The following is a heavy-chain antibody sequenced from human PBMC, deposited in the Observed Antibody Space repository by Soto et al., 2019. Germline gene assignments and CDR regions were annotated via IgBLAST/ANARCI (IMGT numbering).Heavy chain of an antibody. CDR3: TRARGAGGTSLFDY. CDR1: GFTFSSFD. Sequence: GGSLRLSCAASGFTFSSFDVHWVRQASGKGLEWVSGIGTAGDIYYAGAVKGRFAVSRDNAKHSLYLQMHSLRAEDTAVYYCTRARGAGGTSLFDYWGQGTLVTVSS. V-gene: IGHV3-13*01. D-gene: IGHD1-26*01. J-gene: IGHJ4*02. CDR2: IGTAGDI.